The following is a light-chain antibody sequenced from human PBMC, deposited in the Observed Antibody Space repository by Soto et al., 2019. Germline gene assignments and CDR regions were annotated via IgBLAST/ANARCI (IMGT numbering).Light chain of an antibody. V-gene: IGLV1-44*01. CDR2: INN. Sequence: QSVLTQPPSASGTPGQRVTISCSGSSSNIGSNPVNWYQQLPGTAPKLLIYINNQRPSGVPDRFSGSKSGTSACLAISGLQSEDEADYYCAAWDASLNGWVFGGGTKLTVL. CDR3: AAWDASLNGWV. CDR1: SSNIGSNP. J-gene: IGLJ3*02.